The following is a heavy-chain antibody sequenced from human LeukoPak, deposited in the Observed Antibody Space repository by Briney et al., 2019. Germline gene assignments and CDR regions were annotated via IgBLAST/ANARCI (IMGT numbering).Heavy chain of an antibody. Sequence: GGSLRLSCAASGFTFNDYYMSWIRQAPGKGLEWLSYINIGGTNTHYADSVKGRFTISRDNAKKSLYLEMNNLRAEDTAVYYCATDCAGFDTWGQGVLVNVSS. V-gene: IGHV3-11*01. CDR3: ATDCAGFDT. CDR2: INIGGTNT. CDR1: GFTFNDYY. J-gene: IGHJ5*02.